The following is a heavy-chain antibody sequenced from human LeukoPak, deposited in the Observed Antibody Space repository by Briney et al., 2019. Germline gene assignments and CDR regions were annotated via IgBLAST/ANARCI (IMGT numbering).Heavy chain of an antibody. CDR3: ARVAESSGWNVLGNLDY. CDR1: GFTFSSYE. CDR2: VSSSGRTI. Sequence: GGSLRLSCAASGFTFSSYEMDWVRQAPGKGLEWVSYVSSSGRTIYYTDSVKGRFTISRDNAKNSLYLQMNSLRGEDTAVYYCARVAESSGWNVLGNLDYWGQGTLVTVSS. J-gene: IGHJ4*02. V-gene: IGHV3-48*03. D-gene: IGHD6-19*01.